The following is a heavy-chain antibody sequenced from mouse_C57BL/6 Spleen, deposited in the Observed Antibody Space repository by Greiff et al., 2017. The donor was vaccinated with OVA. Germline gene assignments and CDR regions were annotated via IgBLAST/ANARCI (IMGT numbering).Heavy chain of an antibody. CDR2: IDPSDSYT. CDR3: AWWGYDNYVGY. J-gene: IGHJ2*01. Sequence: QVQLQQPGAELVMPGASVKLSCKASGYTFTSYWMHWVKQRPGQGLEWIGEIDPSDSYTNSTQKFKGKSTLTVDKSSSTANMQLSRLTYEDTAVYSCAWWGYDNYVGYWGQGTTLTVSS. CDR1: GYTFTSYW. V-gene: IGHV1-69*01. D-gene: IGHD1-1*02.